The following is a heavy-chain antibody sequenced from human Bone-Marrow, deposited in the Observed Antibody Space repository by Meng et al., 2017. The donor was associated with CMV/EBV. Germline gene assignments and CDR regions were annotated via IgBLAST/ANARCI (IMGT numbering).Heavy chain of an antibody. V-gene: IGHV3-30*02. CDR3: AKDQTASGKYLPLEF. D-gene: IGHD4-23*01. J-gene: IGHJ4*02. CDR1: GFIFRNYG. Sequence: GGSLRLSCVASGFIFRNYGMHWVRQAPGKGLEWLSFIRYDGKNKYYIDSVKGRFTISRDNSKDTLYLQMDSLTTEDTAVYYCAKDQTASGKYLPLEFWGQGTLVTVSS. CDR2: IRYDGKNK.